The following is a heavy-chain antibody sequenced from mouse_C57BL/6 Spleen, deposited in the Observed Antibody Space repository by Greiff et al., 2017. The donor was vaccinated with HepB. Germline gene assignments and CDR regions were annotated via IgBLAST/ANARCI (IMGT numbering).Heavy chain of an antibody. J-gene: IGHJ4*01. CDR2: IWTGGGT. CDR1: GFSLTSYA. V-gene: IGHV2-9-1*01. D-gene: IGHD2-4*01. CDR3: ARNRLRGVYYYAMDY. Sequence: QVQLQQSGPGLVAPSQSLSITCTVSGFSLTSYAISWVRQPPGKGLEWLGVIWTGGGTNYNSALKSRLSISKDNSKSQVFLKMNSLQTDDTARYYCARNRLRGVYYYAMDYWGQGTSVTVSS.